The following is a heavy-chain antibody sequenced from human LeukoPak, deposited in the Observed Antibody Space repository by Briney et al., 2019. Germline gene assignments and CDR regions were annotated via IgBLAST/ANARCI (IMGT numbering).Heavy chain of an antibody. Sequence: PGRSLRLSCAASGFTFSSYGMHCVRQAPGKGLEWVSVIWYDGSNKYYADSVKGRFTISRDNSKNTLYLQMNSLRAEDTAVYYCARDFAVAVPSYCYYGMDVWGKGTTVTVSS. D-gene: IGHD6-19*01. V-gene: IGHV3-33*01. CDR2: IWYDGSNK. J-gene: IGHJ6*04. CDR3: ARDFAVAVPSYCYYGMDV. CDR1: GFTFSSYG.